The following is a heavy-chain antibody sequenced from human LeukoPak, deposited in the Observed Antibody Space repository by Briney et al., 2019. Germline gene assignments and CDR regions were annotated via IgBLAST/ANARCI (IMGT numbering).Heavy chain of an antibody. CDR1: GGSVSSGSYY. V-gene: IGHV4-61*01. CDR3: ARDGHTTFGVVHFGWFDP. Sequence: SSETLSLTCTVSGGSVSSGSYYWSWIRQPPGKGLEWIGYIYYSGSTNYNPSLKSRVTISVDTSKNQFSLKLSSVTAADTAVYYCARDGHTTFGVVHFGWFDPWGQGTLVTVSS. CDR2: IYYSGST. J-gene: IGHJ5*02. D-gene: IGHD3-3*01.